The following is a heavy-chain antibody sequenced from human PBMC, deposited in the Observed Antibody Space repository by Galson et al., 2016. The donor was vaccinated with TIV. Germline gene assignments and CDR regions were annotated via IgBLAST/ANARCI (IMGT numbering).Heavy chain of an antibody. D-gene: IGHD3-22*01. CDR2: IRYDGINK. Sequence: SLRLSCAASGFTFSTYGIHWVRQAPGKGLEWVAVIRYDGINKYYADSVRGRFTISRDTSKNTVYLQMNNQNAEDTAVYYCARPGLLQNYDGSDHYYDYYDYGLEVWGQGTTVTVSS. J-gene: IGHJ6*02. CDR1: GFTFSTYG. V-gene: IGHV3-33*01. CDR3: ARPGLLQNYDGSDHYYDYYDYGLEV.